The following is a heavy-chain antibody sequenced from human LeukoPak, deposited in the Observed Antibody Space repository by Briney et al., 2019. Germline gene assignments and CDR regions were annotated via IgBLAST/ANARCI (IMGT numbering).Heavy chain of an antibody. V-gene: IGHV1-69*13. J-gene: IGHJ4*02. CDR1: GGTFSSYA. CDR2: IIPIFGTA. Sequence: ASVKVSCKASGGTFSSYAISWVRQAPGQGLEWMGGIIPIFGTANYAQKFQGRVTITADESTSTAYMELSSLRSEDTAVYYCASEREQAFDYWGQGTLVTVSS. D-gene: IGHD1-26*01. CDR3: ASEREQAFDY.